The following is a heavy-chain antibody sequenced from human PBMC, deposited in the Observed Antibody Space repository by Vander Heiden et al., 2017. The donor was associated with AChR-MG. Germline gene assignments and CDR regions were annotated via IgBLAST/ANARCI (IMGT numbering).Heavy chain of an antibody. V-gene: IGHV4-39*01. CDR1: GCSISNSSYY. J-gene: IGHJ4*02. D-gene: IGHD3-10*01. CDR3: ARYGSGSYYKGLRYFDY. CDR2: IYYSGSA. Sequence: QLQLQQSGPGLVKPSETLSLTCTVTGCSISNSSYYCGWIRQPQGKGLEWIGSIYYSGSAYYNPSLKGRVTISVDTSKNQFSLKLSSVTAADTAVYYCARYGSGSYYKGLRYFDYWGQGTLVTVSS.